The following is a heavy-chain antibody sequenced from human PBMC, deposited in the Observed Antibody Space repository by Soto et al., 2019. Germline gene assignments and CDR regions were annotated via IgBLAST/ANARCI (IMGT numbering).Heavy chain of an antibody. CDR1: GFTFSSYA. V-gene: IGHV3-30-3*01. D-gene: IGHD3-16*01. Sequence: GGAPKHSCAAPGFTFSSYAFHRGRQAPGKGLEWVAVISYDGSNKYYADSVKGRFTISRDDSKNTLYLQMNSLRAEDTAVYYCARGELWGYYYYGMDVWGQGTKVTVSS. CDR3: ARGELWGYYYYGMDV. J-gene: IGHJ6*02. CDR2: ISYDGSNK.